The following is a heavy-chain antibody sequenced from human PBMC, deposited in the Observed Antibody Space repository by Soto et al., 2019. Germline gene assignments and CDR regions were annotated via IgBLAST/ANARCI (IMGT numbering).Heavy chain of an antibody. V-gene: IGHV3-30-3*01. CDR1: GFTFSSYA. J-gene: IGHJ5*02. CDR2: ISYDGSNK. Sequence: QVQLVESGGGVVQPGRSLRLSCAASGFTFSSYAMHWVRQAPGKGLEWVAVISYDGSNKYYADSVKGRFTISRDNSKNTLYLQMNSLRAEDTAVYYCARDEGIAAAGESWFDPWGQGTLVTVSS. CDR3: ARDEGIAAAGESWFDP. D-gene: IGHD6-13*01.